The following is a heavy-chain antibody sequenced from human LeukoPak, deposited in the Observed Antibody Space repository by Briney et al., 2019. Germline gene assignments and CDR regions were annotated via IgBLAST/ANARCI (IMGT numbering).Heavy chain of an antibody. V-gene: IGHV1-46*04. D-gene: IGHD3-16*01. J-gene: IGHJ4*02. Sequence: VASVKVSCKASGYIFTSYYMYWVRQAPGQGLEWMGIINPSGGSIRYAQKLQGRVTMTRDTSTSTVYLQLSSLRSEDTAVYYCAGSKGARCPVGGYFDYWGQGTLVTVSS. CDR1: GYIFTSYY. CDR2: INPSGGSI. CDR3: AGSKGARCPVGGYFDY.